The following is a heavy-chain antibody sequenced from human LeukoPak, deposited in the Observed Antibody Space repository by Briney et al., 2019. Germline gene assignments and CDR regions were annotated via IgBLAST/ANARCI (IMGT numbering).Heavy chain of an antibody. CDR1: GGSISSSSYY. V-gene: IGHV4-39*07. Sequence: SETLSPTCTVSGGSISSSSYYWGWIRQPPGKGLEWIGSIYYSGSTYYNPSLKSRVTISVDTSKNQFSLKLSSVTAADTAVYYCARFGPRYYDFWSGPPPPTDYYMDVWGKGTTVTVSS. D-gene: IGHD3-3*01. CDR2: IYYSGST. CDR3: ARFGPRYYDFWSGPPPPTDYYMDV. J-gene: IGHJ6*03.